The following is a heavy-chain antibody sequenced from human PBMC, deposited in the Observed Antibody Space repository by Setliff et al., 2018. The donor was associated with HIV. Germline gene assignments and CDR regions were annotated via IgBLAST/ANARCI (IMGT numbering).Heavy chain of an antibody. J-gene: IGHJ6*02. D-gene: IGHD5-12*01. CDR2: TKNKDNSFTT. CDR3: ARGSGYDKGAYHYYYGMDV. Sequence: GGSLRLSCAASGFAFSGHQMSWVRQAPGKGLKWVGRTKNKDNSFTTEYAASVKGRFTISRDDSKNSLSLHMNSLKTEDTAVYYCARGSGYDKGAYHYYYGMDVWGQGTTVTVSS. V-gene: IGHV3-72*01. CDR1: GFAFSGHQ.